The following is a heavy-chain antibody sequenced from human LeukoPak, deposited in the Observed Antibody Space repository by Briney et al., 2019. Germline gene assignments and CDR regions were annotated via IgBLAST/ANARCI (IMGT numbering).Heavy chain of an antibody. V-gene: IGHV4-61*02. D-gene: IGHD1-1*01. Sequence: PSQTLSLTCTASGGSISSGSYYWSWIRQPAGKGLEWIGRIYTSGSTNYNPSLKSRVTISVDTSKNQFSLKLSSVTAADTAVYYCARVQLERLYYYYYYMDVWGKGTTVTISS. CDR1: GGSISSGSYY. J-gene: IGHJ6*03. CDR2: IYTSGST. CDR3: ARVQLERLYYYYYYMDV.